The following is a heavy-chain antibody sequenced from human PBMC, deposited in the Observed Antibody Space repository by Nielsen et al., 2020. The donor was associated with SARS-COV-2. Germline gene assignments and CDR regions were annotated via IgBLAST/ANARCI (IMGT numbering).Heavy chain of an antibody. CDR2: INHSGST. J-gene: IGHJ4*02. V-gene: IGHV4-34*01. Sequence: PGKGLEWIGEINHSGSTNYNPSLKSRVTISVDTSKNQFSLRLSSVTAADTAVYYCARDRGGSGYYYIVYWGQGALVTVSS. D-gene: IGHD3-22*01. CDR3: ARDRGGSGYYYIVY.